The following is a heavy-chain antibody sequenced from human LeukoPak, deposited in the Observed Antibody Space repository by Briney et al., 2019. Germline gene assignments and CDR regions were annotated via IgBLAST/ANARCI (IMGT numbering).Heavy chain of an antibody. V-gene: IGHV3-74*03. Sequence: GGSLRLSCAASGFTFSNSWMHWVRQGPGKGPVWVSRIKSDGSYITYADSVKGRFIISRDNAESTLYLQMNSLRVDDTAVYYCATGDSGWYNYWGQGTLVTVSA. CDR2: IKSDGSYI. CDR3: ATGDSGWYNY. D-gene: IGHD6-19*01. CDR1: GFTFSNSW. J-gene: IGHJ4*02.